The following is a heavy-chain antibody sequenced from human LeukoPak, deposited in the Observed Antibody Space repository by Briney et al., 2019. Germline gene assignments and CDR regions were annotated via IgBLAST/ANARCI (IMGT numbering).Heavy chain of an antibody. CDR3: ASRAGDGYLDY. CDR2: FYYSGST. CDR1: GGSISSSSYY. V-gene: IGHV4-39*07. D-gene: IGHD5-24*01. J-gene: IGHJ4*02. Sequence: ASETLSLTCTVSGGSISSSSYYWGWIRQPPGKGLEWIGSFYYSGSTYYNPSLKSRVTISVDTSKNQFSLKLSSVTAADTAVYYCASRAGDGYLDYWGQGTLVTVSS.